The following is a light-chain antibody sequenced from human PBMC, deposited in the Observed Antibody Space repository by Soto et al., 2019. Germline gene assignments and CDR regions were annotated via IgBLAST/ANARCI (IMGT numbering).Light chain of an antibody. J-gene: IGLJ2*01. CDR3: AAWDDGLSGPI. V-gene: IGLV1-44*01. CDR2: RNN. CDR1: RSSVGSNT. Sequence: QAVVTQPPSASGTPGQRVTISCSGSRSSVGSNTVSWYQHLPGAAPKLLIYRNNQRPSGVPDRFSGSKSGTSASLAISRLQSEDEADYYCAAWDDGLSGPIFGGGTKLTVL.